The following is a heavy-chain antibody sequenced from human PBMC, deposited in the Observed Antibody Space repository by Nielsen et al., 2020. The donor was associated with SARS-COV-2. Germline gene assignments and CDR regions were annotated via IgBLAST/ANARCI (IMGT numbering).Heavy chain of an antibody. CDR2: ISSSSSYI. V-gene: IGHV3-21*01. CDR1: GFTFSSYS. Sequence: GGSLRLSCAASGFTFSSYSMNWVRQAPGKGLESVSSISSSSSYIYYADSVKGRFTISRDNAKNSLYLQMNSLRAEDTAVYYCANLYGSGSYLKYFQHWGQGTLVTVSS. CDR3: ANLYGSGSYLKYFQH. J-gene: IGHJ1*01. D-gene: IGHD3-10*01.